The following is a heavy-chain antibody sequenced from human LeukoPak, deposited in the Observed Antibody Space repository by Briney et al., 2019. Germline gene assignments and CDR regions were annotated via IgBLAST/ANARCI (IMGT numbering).Heavy chain of an antibody. J-gene: IGHJ4*02. CDR1: GYSISSGYY. CDR3: ARDLGYFDWFALPSEGYFDY. V-gene: IGHV4-38-2*02. Sequence: PSETLSLTCTVSGYSISSGYYWGWIRQPPGKGLEWIGSTYHSGSTYYNPSLKSRVTISVDTSKNQFSLKLSSVTAADTAVYYCARDLGYFDWFALPSEGYFDYWGQGTLVTVSS. CDR2: TYHSGST. D-gene: IGHD3-9*01.